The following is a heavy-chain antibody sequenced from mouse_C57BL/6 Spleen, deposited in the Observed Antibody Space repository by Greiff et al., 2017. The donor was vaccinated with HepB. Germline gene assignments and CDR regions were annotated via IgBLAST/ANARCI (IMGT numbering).Heavy chain of an antibody. CDR1: GFTFSSYG. D-gene: IGHD2-4*01. CDR2: ISSGGSYT. CDR3: ARHHYYDYDEEAWFAY. V-gene: IGHV5-6*01. J-gene: IGHJ3*01. Sequence: EVMLVESGGDLVKPGGSLKLSCAASGFTFSSYGMSWVRQTPDKRLEWVATISSGGSYTYYPDSVKGRFTISRDNAKNTLYLQMSSLKSEDTAMYYCARHHYYDYDEEAWFAYWGQGTLVTVSA.